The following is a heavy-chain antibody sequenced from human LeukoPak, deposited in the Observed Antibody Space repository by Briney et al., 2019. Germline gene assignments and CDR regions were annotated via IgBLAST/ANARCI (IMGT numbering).Heavy chain of an antibody. V-gene: IGHV4-34*01. D-gene: IGHD2-2*01. CDR2: INHSGST. CDR1: GGSFSGYY. Sequence: SETLSLTCAVYGGSFSGYYWSWICQPPGRGLEWIGEINHSGSTNYNPSLKSRVTISVDTSKNQFSLKLSSVTAADTAVYYCARRYCSSTSCYWDNYFDYWGQGTLVTVSS. J-gene: IGHJ4*02. CDR3: ARRYCSSTSCYWDNYFDY.